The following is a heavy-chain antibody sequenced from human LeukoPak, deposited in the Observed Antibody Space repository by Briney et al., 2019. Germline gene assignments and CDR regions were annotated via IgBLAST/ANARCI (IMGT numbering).Heavy chain of an antibody. CDR2: ISGSGGST. V-gene: IGHV3-23*01. D-gene: IGHD5-12*01. Sequence: GGSLRLSCAASGFTFTDYNMAWVRQAPGKGLEWVSGISGSGGSTYYADSVKGRFTISRDNSKNTLYLQMNSLRAEDTAVYYCARGPSGYHNTGGQGTLVTVSS. CDR3: ARGPSGYHNT. J-gene: IGHJ4*02. CDR1: GFTFTDYN.